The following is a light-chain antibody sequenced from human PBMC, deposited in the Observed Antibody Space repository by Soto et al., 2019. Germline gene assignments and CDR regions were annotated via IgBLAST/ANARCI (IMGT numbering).Light chain of an antibody. V-gene: IGLV1-40*01. CDR3: QSYDRSLSASV. CDR1: SSNIGAPYD. CDR2: TNN. J-gene: IGLJ3*02. Sequence: QSVLTQPPSVSGAPGQRVTISCTGSSSNIGAPYDVHWYQQLPGTAPKLLIRTNNNRPSGVPDRFSGSKSGTSASLAITGVQAEDEADYYCQSYDRSLSASVFGGGTKVTVL.